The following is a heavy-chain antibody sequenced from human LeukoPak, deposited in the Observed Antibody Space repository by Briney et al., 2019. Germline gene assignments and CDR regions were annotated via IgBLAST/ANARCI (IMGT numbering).Heavy chain of an antibody. CDR1: GYTFTGYY. J-gene: IGHJ4*02. Sequence: ASVKVSCKASGYTFTGYYIHWVRQAPGQGLERMGWTNPNSGGTNYAQKFQGRVTMTRDTSISTAYMELSRLTSDDTAVYYCARDAIVRDYSNSDYWGQGTLVTVSS. V-gene: IGHV1-2*02. CDR2: TNPNSGGT. D-gene: IGHD4-11*01. CDR3: ARDAIVRDYSNSDY.